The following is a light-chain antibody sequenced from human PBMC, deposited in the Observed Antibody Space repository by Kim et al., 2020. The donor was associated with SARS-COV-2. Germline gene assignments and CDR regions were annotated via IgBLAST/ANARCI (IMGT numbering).Light chain of an antibody. J-gene: IGKJ1*01. V-gene: IGKV3-11*01. Sequence: LSPGGRATPSCRASQNINYYLAWYQQKAGQAPRLLIYDTSNRASGIPARFSGSGSGTDFTLTINSLEAEDFAFYYCQQRSSWPRTFGQGTKVDIK. CDR2: DTS. CDR1: QNINYY. CDR3: QQRSSWPRT.